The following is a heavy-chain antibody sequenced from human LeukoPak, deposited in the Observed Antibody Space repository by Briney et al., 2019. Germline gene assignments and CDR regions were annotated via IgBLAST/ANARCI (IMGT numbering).Heavy chain of an antibody. V-gene: IGHV3-74*01. CDR2: INSDGSST. D-gene: IGHD3-10*01. J-gene: IGHJ4*02. CDR3: ARWTITMVRGVISRHVDY. CDR1: GFTFSSYW. Sequence: GGSLRLSCAASGFTFSSYWMHWVRQAPGKGLVWVSRINSDGSSTSYADSVKGRFTISRDNAKNSLYLQMNSLRAEDTAVYYCARWTITMVRGVISRHVDYWGQGTLVTVSS.